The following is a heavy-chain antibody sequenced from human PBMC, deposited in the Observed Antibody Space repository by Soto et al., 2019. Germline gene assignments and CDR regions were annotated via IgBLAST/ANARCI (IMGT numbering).Heavy chain of an antibody. CDR2: ISYDGSNK. V-gene: IGHV3-30-3*01. J-gene: IGHJ6*02. Sequence: TGGSLRLSCAASGFTFSSYAMHWVRQAPGKGLEWVAVISYDGSNKYYADSVKGRFTISRDNSKNTLYLQMNSLRAEDTAVYYCARVTSVVPAVHYYYYGMDVWGQGTTVTVSS. CDR3: ARVTSVVPAVHYYYYGMDV. CDR1: GFTFSSYA. D-gene: IGHD2-2*01.